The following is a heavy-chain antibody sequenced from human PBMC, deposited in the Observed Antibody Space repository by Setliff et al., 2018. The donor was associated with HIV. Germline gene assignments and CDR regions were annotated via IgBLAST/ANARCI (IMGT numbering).Heavy chain of an antibody. CDR1: GFTFNNSW. D-gene: IGHD3-10*01. CDR2: INSDGSII. Sequence: GGSLRLSCAASGFTFNNSWMNWVRQVPGKGMEWVSYINSDGSIITYGESVKGRFTISSDNDKNTLYLQMNRLRAEDTAVYYCARDRGYPDSFNIWGQGTVVTVSS. J-gene: IGHJ3*02. CDR3: ARDRGYPDSFNI. V-gene: IGHV3-74*01.